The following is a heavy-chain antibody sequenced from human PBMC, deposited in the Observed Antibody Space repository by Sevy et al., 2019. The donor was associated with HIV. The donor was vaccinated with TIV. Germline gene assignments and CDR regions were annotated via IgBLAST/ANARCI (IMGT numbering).Heavy chain of an antibody. Sequence: ASVKVSCKVSGYTLTQLSMHWVRQAPGKGLEWMGTFDPEDGKTNYAQKFQGRVTMTEDKSTDTAYMQLTSLRSEDTAVFYCAVTKDYYDSSGYPFDYWGQGTLVTVSS. CDR1: GYTLTQLS. D-gene: IGHD3-22*01. V-gene: IGHV1-24*01. J-gene: IGHJ4*02. CDR2: FDPEDGKT. CDR3: AVTKDYYDSSGYPFDY.